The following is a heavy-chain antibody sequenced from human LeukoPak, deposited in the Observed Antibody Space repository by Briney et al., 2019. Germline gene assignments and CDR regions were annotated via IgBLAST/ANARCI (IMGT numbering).Heavy chain of an antibody. CDR2: IWYDGSNK. V-gene: IGHV3-33*06. D-gene: IGHD4-17*01. CDR3: AKDRTTVYYFDY. Sequence: PGGSLRLSCAASGFTFSSYGMHWVRQAPGKGLEWVAVIWYDGSNKYYADSVKGRFTISRDNSKNTLYLQMNSLRVEDTAVYYCAKDRTTVYYFDYWGQGTLVTVSS. CDR1: GFTFSSYG. J-gene: IGHJ4*02.